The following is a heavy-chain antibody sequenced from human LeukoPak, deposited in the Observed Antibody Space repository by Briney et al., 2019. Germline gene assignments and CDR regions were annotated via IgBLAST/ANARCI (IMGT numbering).Heavy chain of an antibody. D-gene: IGHD3-22*01. CDR3: ARDGVTMIVVVTPDYYMDV. J-gene: IGHJ6*03. V-gene: IGHV1-2*06. Sequence: ASVKVSCKASGYTFTGYYMHWVRQAPGQGLEWMGRINPNSGGTNYSQKFQGRVTMTRDTSISTAYMELSRLRSDDTAVYYCARDGVTMIVVVTPDYYMDVWGKGTTVTVSS. CDR1: GYTFTGYY. CDR2: INPNSGGT.